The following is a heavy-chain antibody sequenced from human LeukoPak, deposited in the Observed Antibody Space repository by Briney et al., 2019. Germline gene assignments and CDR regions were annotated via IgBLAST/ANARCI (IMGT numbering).Heavy chain of an antibody. V-gene: IGHV1-69-2*01. Sequence: GASVKVSCKASGYTFTDYYMHWVQQAPGKGLEWMGRVDPEDGETIYAEKFQGRVTITADTSTDTAYMELSSLRSEDTAVYYCATAQWELDAFDIWGQGTMVTVSS. CDR1: GYTFTDYY. CDR3: ATAQWELDAFDI. D-gene: IGHD1-26*01. CDR2: VDPEDGET. J-gene: IGHJ3*02.